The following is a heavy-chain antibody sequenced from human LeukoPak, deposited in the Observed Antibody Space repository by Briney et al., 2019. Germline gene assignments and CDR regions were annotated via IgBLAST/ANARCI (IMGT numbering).Heavy chain of an antibody. CDR1: GFTFSNYA. J-gene: IGHJ6*02. Sequence: GGSLRLSCAASGFTFSNYAMSWVRQAPGRGLEWFSAITDSGGDTYYADSVKARFTISRDNSKNTLYLQMNSLRAEDTAVYYCARSKGSRQYDFWSGYYTKYYYYGMDVWGQGTTVTVSS. CDR2: ITDSGGDT. CDR3: ARSKGSRQYDFWSGYYTKYYYYGMDV. D-gene: IGHD3-3*01. V-gene: IGHV3-23*01.